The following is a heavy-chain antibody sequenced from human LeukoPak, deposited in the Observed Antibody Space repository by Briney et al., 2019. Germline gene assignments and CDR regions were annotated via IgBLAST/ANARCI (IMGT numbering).Heavy chain of an antibody. CDR1: GFTLSTYD. V-gene: IGHV3-13*01. D-gene: IGHD3-10*01. J-gene: IGHJ3*02. CDR2: IYEAGNT. CDR3: AREMSGSNDALDI. Sequence: GGSLRLSCAASGFTLSTYDMHWVRQVTGEALEWVSMIYEAGNTYYTGSVKGRFTISRENAKNSLYLQMHGLTAGDTAVYYCAREMSGSNDALDIWGPGTMVTVSS.